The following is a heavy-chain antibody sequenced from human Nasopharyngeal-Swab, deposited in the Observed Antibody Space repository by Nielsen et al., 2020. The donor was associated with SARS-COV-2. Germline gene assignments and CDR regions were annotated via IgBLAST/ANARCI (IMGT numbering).Heavy chain of an antibody. J-gene: IGHJ4*02. D-gene: IGHD3-22*01. CDR1: GFTFSSYA. CDR2: ISYDGSNK. Sequence: GESLKISCAGSGFTFSSYAMHWVRQAPGKGLEWVAVISYDGSNKYYADSVKGRFTISRDNSKNTLYLQMNSLRAEDTAVYYCARDLGGYPDYWGQGTLVTVSS. CDR3: ARDLGGYPDY. V-gene: IGHV3-30-3*01.